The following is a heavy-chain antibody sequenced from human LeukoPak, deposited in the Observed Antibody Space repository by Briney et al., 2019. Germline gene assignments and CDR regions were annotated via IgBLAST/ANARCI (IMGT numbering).Heavy chain of an antibody. CDR3: ARDYSGEWEQLTGWWFDP. Sequence: ASVKVSCKASGYTFGTHWMHWVRQAPGQGLEWMAIINPSGDVRSYAQKFQGRVTVTRDMSTRTVYMELSDPRPEDTAVYYCARDYSGEWEQLTGWWFDPWGQGTLVIVSS. V-gene: IGHV1-46*01. CDR2: INPSGDVR. J-gene: IGHJ5*02. D-gene: IGHD1-26*01. CDR1: GYTFGTHW.